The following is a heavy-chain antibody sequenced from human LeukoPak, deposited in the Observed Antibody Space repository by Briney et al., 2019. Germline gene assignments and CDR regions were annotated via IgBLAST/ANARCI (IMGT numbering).Heavy chain of an antibody. CDR3: ARDYYDRSGYYWVDP. J-gene: IGHJ5*02. D-gene: IGHD3-22*01. CDR2: IYTSGST. Sequence: SETLSLTCTVSGGSISSGSYYWSWIRQPAGKGLEWIGRIYTSGSTNYNPSLKSRVTISVDTSKNQFSLKLSSVTAADTAVYYCARDYYDRSGYYWVDPWGQGTLVTVSS. V-gene: IGHV4-61*02. CDR1: GGSISSGSYY.